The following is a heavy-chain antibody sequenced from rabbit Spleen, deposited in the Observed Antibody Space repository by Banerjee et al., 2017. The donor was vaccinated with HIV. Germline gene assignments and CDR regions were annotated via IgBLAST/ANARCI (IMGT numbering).Heavy chain of an antibody. D-gene: IGHD8-1*01. CDR2: IYGDSSGST. V-gene: IGHV1S45*01. CDR1: GFSFSSSYW. Sequence: QEQLVESGGGLVQPGGSLKLTCTASGFSFSSSYWICWVRQAPGKGLEWIGCIYGDSSGSTYFATWAKGRFTISKSSSTTVTLQMTRLTAADTATYFCARDTASSFSSYGMDLWGQGTLVTVS. J-gene: IGHJ6*01. CDR3: ARDTASSFSSYGMDL.